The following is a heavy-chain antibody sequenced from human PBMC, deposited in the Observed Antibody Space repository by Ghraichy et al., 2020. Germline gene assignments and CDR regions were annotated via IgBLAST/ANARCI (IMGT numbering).Heavy chain of an antibody. Sequence: LSLTCAASGFTFSNSWMNWVRQAPGKGLEWVGRIKSNTDGGTEDYAAPVKVRFTISRSDSETTLYLQMNSLKTEATVVYYCSTDPSWLALDHWGQGTLVTVSS. CDR3: STDPSWLALDH. J-gene: IGHJ4*02. D-gene: IGHD6-19*01. CDR2: IKSNTDGGTE. V-gene: IGHV3-15*01. CDR1: GFTFSNSW.